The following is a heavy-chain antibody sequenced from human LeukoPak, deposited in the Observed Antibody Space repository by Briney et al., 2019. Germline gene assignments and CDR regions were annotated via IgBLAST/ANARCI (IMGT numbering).Heavy chain of an antibody. D-gene: IGHD6-19*01. Sequence: SGGSLRLSCAASGFTISSYEMNWVRQAPGKGLEWVSYISSSGSTIYYADSVKGRFTISRDNAKNSLYLQMNSLRAEDTAVYYCARDSSSSAVDYWGQGTLVTVSS. CDR1: GFTISSYE. J-gene: IGHJ4*02. CDR3: ARDSSSSAVDY. CDR2: ISSSGSTI. V-gene: IGHV3-48*03.